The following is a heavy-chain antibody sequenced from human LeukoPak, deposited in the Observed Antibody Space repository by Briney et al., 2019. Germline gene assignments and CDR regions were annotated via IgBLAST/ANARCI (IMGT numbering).Heavy chain of an antibody. Sequence: SETLSLTCTVSGGSISSYYWSWIRQPPGKGLEWIGYIYYSGSTNYNPSLQSRVTISVDTSKNQFSLKLSSVTAADTAVYYCARLRGRYYYYYGMDVWGQGTTVTVSS. V-gene: IGHV4-59*01. J-gene: IGHJ6*02. CDR2: IYYSGST. D-gene: IGHD3-10*01. CDR1: GGSISSYY. CDR3: ARLRGRYYYYYGMDV.